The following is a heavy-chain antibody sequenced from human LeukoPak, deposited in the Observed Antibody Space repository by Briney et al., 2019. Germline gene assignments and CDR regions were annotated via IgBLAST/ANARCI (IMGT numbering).Heavy chain of an antibody. Sequence: PGGSLRLSCAASGFTFSSYWMSWVRQAPGKGLEWVANIKQDGSEKYYVDSVKGRFTISRDNAKNSLYLQMNSLRAEDTALFYCARARYSNYGGHFDYWGQGTLVTVSS. V-gene: IGHV3-7*03. CDR2: IKQDGSEK. CDR1: GFTFSSYW. CDR3: ARARYSNYGGHFDY. D-gene: IGHD4-11*01. J-gene: IGHJ4*02.